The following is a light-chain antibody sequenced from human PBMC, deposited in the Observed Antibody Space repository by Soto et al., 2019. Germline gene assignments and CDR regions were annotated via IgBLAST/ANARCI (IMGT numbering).Light chain of an antibody. CDR3: QQYGSSPPT. V-gene: IGKV3-20*01. CDR2: GAS. CDR1: QSVSNNY. J-gene: IGKJ1*01. Sequence: EIVLTNSPGTLSLSRWEIATLSCRASQSVSNNYLAWYQQKPGQAPRLLIYGASSRATGIPDRFSGSGSGTDFTLTISRLEPEDFAVYYCQQYGSSPPTFGQGTKVDIK.